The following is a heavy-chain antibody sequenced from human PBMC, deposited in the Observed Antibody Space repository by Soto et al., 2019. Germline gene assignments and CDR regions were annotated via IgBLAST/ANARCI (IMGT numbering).Heavy chain of an antibody. CDR2: INHSGST. CDR3: ARGPGAAAGKDRRGNRYNNWFDP. Sequence: SETLSLTCAVYGGSFSGYYWSWIRQPPGKGLEWIGEINHSGSTNYNPSLKSRVTISVDTSKNQFSLKLSSVTAADTAVYYCARGPGAAAGKDRRGNRYNNWFDPWGQGTLVTVSS. V-gene: IGHV4-34*01. D-gene: IGHD6-13*01. J-gene: IGHJ5*02. CDR1: GGSFSGYY.